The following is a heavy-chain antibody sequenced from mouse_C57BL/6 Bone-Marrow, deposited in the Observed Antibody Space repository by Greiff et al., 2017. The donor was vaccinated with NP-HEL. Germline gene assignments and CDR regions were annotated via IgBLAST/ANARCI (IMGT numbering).Heavy chain of an antibody. Sequence: VQLQQSGAELARPGASVKLSCKASGYTFTSYGISWVKQRTGQGLEWIGEIYPRSGNNYYNEKFKGKATLTADKSSCKAYMDLRSLTSEDSAVYFCARYYYGSSFYWYFDVWGTGTTVTVSS. J-gene: IGHJ1*03. CDR1: GYTFTSYG. V-gene: IGHV1-81*01. CDR3: ARYYYGSSFYWYFDV. D-gene: IGHD1-1*01. CDR2: IYPRSGNN.